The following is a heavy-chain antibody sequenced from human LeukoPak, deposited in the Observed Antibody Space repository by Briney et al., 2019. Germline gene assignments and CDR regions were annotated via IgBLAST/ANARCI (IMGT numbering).Heavy chain of an antibody. CDR2: ISYSGST. V-gene: IGHV4-61*01. J-gene: IGHJ4*02. CDR1: GGSVSSGISY. Sequence: SETLSLTCTVSGGSVSSGISYWSWIRLPPGKGLEWIGYISYSGSTNYNPSLKSRVTISVDTSKNQFSLKLSSVTAADTAVYYCARVGDWPDHYFDYWGQGTLVTVSS. D-gene: IGHD3/OR15-3a*01. CDR3: ARVGDWPDHYFDY.